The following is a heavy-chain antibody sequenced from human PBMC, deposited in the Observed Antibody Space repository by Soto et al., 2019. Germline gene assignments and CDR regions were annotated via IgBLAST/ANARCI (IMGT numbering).Heavy chain of an antibody. V-gene: IGHV3-74*01. CDR3: ARIDTSTGTIY. Sequence: EVQLVESGGGLVQPGGSLRLSCAASGFTLSSSWMHWVRQAPGEGLLWISRINSDGSTTSYADSVKGRFTISRDNAKNTLYRQMNSLRAEDTAVYYCARIDTSTGTIYWGQGTLVTVSS. J-gene: IGHJ4*02. CDR2: INSDGSTT. CDR1: GFTLSSSW. D-gene: IGHD1-1*01.